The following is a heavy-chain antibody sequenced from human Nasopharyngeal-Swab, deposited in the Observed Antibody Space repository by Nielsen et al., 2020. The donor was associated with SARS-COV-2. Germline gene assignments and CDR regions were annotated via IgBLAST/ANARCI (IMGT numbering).Heavy chain of an antibody. CDR2: IYHSGST. J-gene: IGHJ4*02. Sequence: SETLSLTCAVSGGSISSSNYWSWVRQPPGKELEWIGEIYHSGSTNYNPSPNSRLTMSIDNSKNQFSLKLTSVTAADTAVYYCAMTSGILRPLAYWGQGTLVTVSS. D-gene: IGHD1-26*01. CDR1: GGSISSSNY. V-gene: IGHV4-4*02. CDR3: AMTSGILRPLAY.